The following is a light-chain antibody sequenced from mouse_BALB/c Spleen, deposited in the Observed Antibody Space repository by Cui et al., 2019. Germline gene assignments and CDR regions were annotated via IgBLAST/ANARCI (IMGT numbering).Light chain of an antibody. CDR2: LTS. CDR3: QNDYSYPLT. J-gene: IGKJ5*01. Sequence: DIVMTQSPSPLPVPAGEKVTTSCKSSQSLLNSGTETDSMTWYKQKPWQPPKLLIYLTSTRESADPDRVTGSGCRTDFTLTIRGVQAEKMAVYYCQNDYSYPLTFGAGTKLELK. CDR1: QSLLNSGTETDS. V-gene: IGKV8-19*01.